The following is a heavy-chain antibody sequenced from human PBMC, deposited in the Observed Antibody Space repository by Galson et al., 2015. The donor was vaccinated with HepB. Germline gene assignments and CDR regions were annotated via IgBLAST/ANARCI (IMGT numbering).Heavy chain of an antibody. CDR2: IIPILGIA. J-gene: IGHJ4*02. Sequence: SVKVSCKASGGTFSSYAISWVRQAPGQGLEWMGRIIPILGIANYAQKFQGRVTITADKSTSTAYMELSSLRSEDTAVYYCARDRRPTWDLVLTGYTENFDYWGQGTLVTVSS. CDR3: ARDRRPTWDLVLTGYTENFDY. V-gene: IGHV1-69*04. D-gene: IGHD3-9*01. CDR1: GGTFSSYA.